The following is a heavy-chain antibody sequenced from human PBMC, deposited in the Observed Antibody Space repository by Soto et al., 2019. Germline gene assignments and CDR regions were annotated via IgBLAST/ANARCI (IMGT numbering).Heavy chain of an antibody. D-gene: IGHD3-10*01. CDR3: ARDLAPYGPMGY. Sequence: QVQLVQSGAEVKKPGSSVKVSCKASGGTFSSYAISWVRQAPGQGLEWMGGIIPIFGTVNYAQKFQGRVTITADESTSTAYMELSSLRSEDTSVYYCARDLAPYGPMGYWGQGTLVTVSS. CDR2: IIPIFGTV. V-gene: IGHV1-69*01. J-gene: IGHJ4*02. CDR1: GGTFSSYA.